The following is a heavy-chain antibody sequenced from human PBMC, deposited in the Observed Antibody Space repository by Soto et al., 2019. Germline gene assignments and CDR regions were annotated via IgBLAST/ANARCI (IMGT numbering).Heavy chain of an antibody. J-gene: IGHJ6*02. D-gene: IGHD1-1*01. CDR3: ARERNMYGVDV. V-gene: IGHV1-8*01. CDR2: MNPNSGNT. Sequence: QVQLVQSGAEVKKPGASVKVSCKASGYTFTSYDINWVRQATGQGLEWMGWMNPNSGNTGYAQKLQXXVTMTRNTSISTAYMELSSLRSEDTAMYYCARERNMYGVDVWGQGTTVTVSS. CDR1: GYTFTSYD.